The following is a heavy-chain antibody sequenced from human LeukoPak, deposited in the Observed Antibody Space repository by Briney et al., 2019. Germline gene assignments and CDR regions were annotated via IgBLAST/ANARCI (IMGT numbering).Heavy chain of an antibody. V-gene: IGHV3-21*01. J-gene: IGHJ4*02. CDR1: GFTFSSFS. CDR3: ARGAEVNTRDLDS. Sequence: GGPLKFSCVAPGFTFSSFSMNWFRRAPGKGLEWVSVINSGSNSIYYADSVKGRFTISRDNAKNSLYLQMDSLRADDSAVYYCARGAEVNTRDLDSWGQGTLVTVSS. CDR2: INSGSNSI. D-gene: IGHD5-18*01.